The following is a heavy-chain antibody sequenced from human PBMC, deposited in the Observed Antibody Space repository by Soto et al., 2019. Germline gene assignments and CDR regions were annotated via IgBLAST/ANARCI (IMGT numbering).Heavy chain of an antibody. J-gene: IGHJ6*02. V-gene: IGHV2-5*01. CDR1: GFSLTTSGMG. Sequence: SGPTLVNPTQTLTLTCTFSGFSLTTSGMGVGWIRQPPGKALEWLALTYWNGDRRYSPSLKSRVTITTDTSKNQVVLTMANMDPVDTATYYCARIKGITYDWIADGMDVWGQGTTVT. CDR2: TYWNGDR. D-gene: IGHD1-20*01. CDR3: ARIKGITYDWIADGMDV.